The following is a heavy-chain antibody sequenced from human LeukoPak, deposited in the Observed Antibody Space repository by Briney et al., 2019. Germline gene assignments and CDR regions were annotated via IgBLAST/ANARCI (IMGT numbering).Heavy chain of an antibody. V-gene: IGHV4-34*01. CDR3: ARVPSYSRFDY. Sequence: SETLSLTCAVYVGSFSGYYWSWIRQPPGKGLEWIGEINHTGSTNYNPSLKSRVTISVDTSKNQFSLKLSSVTAADTAVYYCARVPSYSRFDYWGQGTLVTVSS. D-gene: IGHD6-13*01. J-gene: IGHJ4*02. CDR1: VGSFSGYY. CDR2: INHTGST.